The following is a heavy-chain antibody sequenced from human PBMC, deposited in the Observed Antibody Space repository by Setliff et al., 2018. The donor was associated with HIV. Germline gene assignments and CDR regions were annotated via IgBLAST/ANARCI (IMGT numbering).Heavy chain of an antibody. V-gene: IGHV4-39*02. D-gene: IGHD1-7*01. CDR1: GDSISSSTDY. J-gene: IGHJ6*03. CDR2: IYYSGST. CDR3: ARDGTRQMWGSDYFHNYYIDV. Sequence: PSETLSLTCSVSGDSISSSTDYWGWIRQPPGKGLEWIGSIYYSGSTYYNPSLKSRVTISADTSKNQFSLKLRSVTPEDSAVYYCARDGTRQMWGSDYFHNYYIDVWDKGTTVTVSS.